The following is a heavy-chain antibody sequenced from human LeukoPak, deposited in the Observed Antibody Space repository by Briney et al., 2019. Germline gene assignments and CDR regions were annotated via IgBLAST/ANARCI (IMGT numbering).Heavy chain of an antibody. V-gene: IGHV1-8*01. CDR2: MNLNSGNT. Sequence: ASVKVSCKASGYTFTSYDINWVRQATGQGLEWMGWMNLNSGNTGYAQKFQGRVTMTRNTSISTAYMELSSLRSEDTAVYYCARVRSRYYDFWSGYYTGRNWFDPWGQGTLVTVSS. D-gene: IGHD3-3*01. CDR1: GYTFTSYD. CDR3: ARVRSRYYDFWSGYYTGRNWFDP. J-gene: IGHJ5*02.